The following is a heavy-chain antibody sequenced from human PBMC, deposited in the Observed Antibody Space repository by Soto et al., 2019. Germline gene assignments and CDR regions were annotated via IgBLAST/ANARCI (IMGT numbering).Heavy chain of an antibody. CDR3: ARTAAAGKYYYGVDV. D-gene: IGHD6-13*01. CDR1: GYSFTSYW. V-gene: IGHV5-51*01. Sequence: GESLKISCKGSGYSFTSYWIGWVRQMPGKGLEWMGIIWPGDSDTTYSPSFQGQVTISADKSISTAYLQWSSLKASDTAMYYCARTAAAGKYYYGVDVWGQGTTVTVSS. CDR2: IWPGDSDT. J-gene: IGHJ6*02.